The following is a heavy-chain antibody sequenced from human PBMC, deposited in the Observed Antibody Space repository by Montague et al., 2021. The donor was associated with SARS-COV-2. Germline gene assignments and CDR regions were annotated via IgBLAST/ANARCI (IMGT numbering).Heavy chain of an antibody. Sequence: SETLSLTCTVSGGSISNSNYYWGWIRQPPGKGLEWIGSVYYSGNTYHNPSLKSRVSISVDTSKSLLSRKVMSVTAADTAVYYCARGCTGGGYCHASHWGQGTLVTVSS. V-gene: IGHV4-39*01. CDR3: ARGCTGGGYCHASH. CDR2: VYYSGNT. D-gene: IGHD2-21*02. CDR1: GGSISNSNYY. J-gene: IGHJ4*02.